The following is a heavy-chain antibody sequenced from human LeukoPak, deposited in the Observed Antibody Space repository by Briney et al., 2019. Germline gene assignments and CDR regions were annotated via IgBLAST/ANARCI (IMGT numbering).Heavy chain of an antibody. CDR1: GGSIGDYY. V-gene: IGHV4-59*01. CDR2: ICYGGST. CDR3: ARGWNYKGPLDF. D-gene: IGHD1-7*01. J-gene: IGHJ4*02. Sequence: SETLSLTCSVSGGSIGDYYWSWVRQPPGKGLELIGYICYGGSTSYSPSLKTRVTISVDTSKNQFSLRVTSVTAADTAVYYCARGWNYKGPLDFWGQGALVTVSS.